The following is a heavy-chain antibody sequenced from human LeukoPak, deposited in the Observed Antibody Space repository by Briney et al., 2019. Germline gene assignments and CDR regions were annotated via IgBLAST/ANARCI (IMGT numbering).Heavy chain of an antibody. D-gene: IGHD3-22*01. CDR1: GGSISSSSYY. V-gene: IGHV4-39*01. J-gene: IGHJ4*02. CDR2: IYYSGST. CDR3: ASHVYYDDSSGYGAVDY. Sequence: SETLSFTCTVSGGSISSSSYYRGWIRQPPGKGLEWIECIYYSGSTYYDPSINTRVTISVATSTNQFSLKLSSVTTAEEAVYCCASHVYYDDSSGYGAVDYWGQGTLVTVSS.